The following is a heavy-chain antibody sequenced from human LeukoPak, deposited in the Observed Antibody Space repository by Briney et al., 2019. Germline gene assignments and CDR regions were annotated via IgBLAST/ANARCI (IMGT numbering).Heavy chain of an antibody. D-gene: IGHD3-10*01. CDR2: IYSGGST. V-gene: IGHV3-66*01. J-gene: IGHJ6*02. CDR1: GFTVSSNY. Sequence: GGSLRLSCAASGFTVSSNYMSWVRQAPGKGLEWVSVIYSGGSTYYADSVKGRFTISRDNSKNTLYLQMNSLRAEDTAVYYCASVWEVRGVIPYYYGMDVWGQGTTVTVSS. CDR3: ASVWEVRGVIPYYYGMDV.